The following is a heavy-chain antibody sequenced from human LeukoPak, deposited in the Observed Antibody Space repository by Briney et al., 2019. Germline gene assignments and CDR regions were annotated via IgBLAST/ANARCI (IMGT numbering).Heavy chain of an antibody. Sequence: ASVKVSCKASGYTFTSSAFNWVRQAPGQGLEWMGWISAYDGGTKYAQDLQGRVTMTTDTSTRTAYMELTRLTSDDTAVYYCARDPLTSTWSPYYFTLDVWGQGTTVSVSS. J-gene: IGHJ6*02. CDR1: GYTFTSSA. CDR2: ISAYDGGT. CDR3: ARDPLTSTWSPYYFTLDV. D-gene: IGHD6-13*01. V-gene: IGHV1-18*01.